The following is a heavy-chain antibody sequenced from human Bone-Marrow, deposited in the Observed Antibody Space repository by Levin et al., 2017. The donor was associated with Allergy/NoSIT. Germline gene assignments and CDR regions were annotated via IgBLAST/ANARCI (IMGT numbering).Heavy chain of an antibody. CDR1: GFTVSNNY. CDR2: IYSGGST. D-gene: IGHD6-19*01. J-gene: IGHJ4*02. CDR3: ATRAVAAPY. V-gene: IGHV3-66*01. Sequence: QSGGSLRLSCAPSGFTVSNNYMSWVRQAPGKGLEWVSLIYSGGSTLYADSVKGRFTISRDNSKNTLYLQMNSLRVEDTAVYYCATRAVAAPYWGQRALVTVSS.